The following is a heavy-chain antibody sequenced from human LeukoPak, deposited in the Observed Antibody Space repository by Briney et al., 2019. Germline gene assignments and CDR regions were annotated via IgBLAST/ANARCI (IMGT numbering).Heavy chain of an antibody. J-gene: IGHJ6*03. Sequence: KPSETLSLTCTVSGGSIISYYWSWIRQPPGKGLEWIGYIYYSGSTNYNPSLKSRVTISVDTSKKQFSLMQSSVTAADTAVYYCARGPHDFWSGFGYYYYMDVWGKGTTVTVSS. V-gene: IGHV4-59*01. D-gene: IGHD3-3*01. CDR1: GGSIISYY. CDR2: IYYSGST. CDR3: ARGPHDFWSGFGYYYYMDV.